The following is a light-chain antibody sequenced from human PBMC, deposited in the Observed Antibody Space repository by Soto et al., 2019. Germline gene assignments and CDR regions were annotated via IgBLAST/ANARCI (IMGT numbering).Light chain of an antibody. J-gene: IGLJ2*01. CDR1: SGHSSYA. V-gene: IGLV4-69*01. CDR2: LNSDGSH. CDR3: QTWGTGIVV. Sequence: QSVLTQSPSASASLGASVNLTCTRSSGHSSYAIAWHQQQPEQGPRSLMKLNSDGSHSKGDGIPDRFSGSSSGAERYLTIAIHHYEDAADYYCQTWGTGIVVFGGGTKLTVL.